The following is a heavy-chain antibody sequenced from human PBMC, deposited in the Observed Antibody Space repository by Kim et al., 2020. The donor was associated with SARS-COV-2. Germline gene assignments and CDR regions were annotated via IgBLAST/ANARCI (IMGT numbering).Heavy chain of an antibody. D-gene: IGHD3-3*01. V-gene: IGHV4-31*02. Sequence: PALKSRVTISVDTSKNQFSLKPSSVTAADTAVYYCARGRITIFGVVTEFDYWGQGTLVTVSS. CDR3: ARGRITIFGVVTEFDY. J-gene: IGHJ4*02.